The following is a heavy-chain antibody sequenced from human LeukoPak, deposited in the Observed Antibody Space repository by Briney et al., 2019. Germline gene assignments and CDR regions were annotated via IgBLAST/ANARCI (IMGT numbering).Heavy chain of an antibody. D-gene: IGHD5-18*01. CDR2: AGWAGGTT. V-gene: IGHV3-43*01. CDR1: GFNFDRYT. Sequence: GGSLRLSCATSGFNFDRYTIHWVRQAPGKGLEWVSLAGWAGGTTYYCDSVRGRFTISRDSGKNSVYLQMNSLTTDDTAFYFCAKELDTMFFDYWGQGALVTVSS. J-gene: IGHJ4*02. CDR3: AKELDTMFFDY.